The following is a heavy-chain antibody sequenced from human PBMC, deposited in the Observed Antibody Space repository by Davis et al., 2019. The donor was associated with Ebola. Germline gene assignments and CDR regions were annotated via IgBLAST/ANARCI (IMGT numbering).Heavy chain of an antibody. J-gene: IGHJ4*02. V-gene: IGHV1-46*01. CDR1: GYTFTSYY. CDR2: INPSGGST. Sequence: ASVKVSCKASGYTFTSYYMHWVRQAPGQGLEWMGIINPSGGSTSYAQKFQGRVTMTRDTSTSTVYMELSSLRSEDTAVYYCAREVTTVTTLGYFDYWGQGTLVTVSS. D-gene: IGHD4-17*01. CDR3: AREVTTVTTLGYFDY.